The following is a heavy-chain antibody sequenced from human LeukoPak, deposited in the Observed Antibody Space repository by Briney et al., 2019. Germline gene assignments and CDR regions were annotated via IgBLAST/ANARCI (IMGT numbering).Heavy chain of an antibody. Sequence: SETLSLTCAAYGGSFSGYYWSWIRRPPGKGREWMGELNHSGSTNYNPSLKSRATIPVETSKNRFSLQLSSVTAADTAVYYCARRELLSKDFDYWGQGTLVTVSS. J-gene: IGHJ4*02. D-gene: IGHD1-26*01. CDR1: GGSFSGYY. V-gene: IGHV4-34*01. CDR3: ARRELLSKDFDY. CDR2: LNHSGST.